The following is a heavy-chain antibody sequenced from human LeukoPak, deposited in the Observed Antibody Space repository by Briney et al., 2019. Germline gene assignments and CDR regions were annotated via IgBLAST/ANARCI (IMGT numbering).Heavy chain of an antibody. CDR1: GFTFSSYA. V-gene: IGHV3-64*01. CDR2: ISSNGGST. D-gene: IGHD3-10*01. CDR3: AKVGGPLITMVRGALYYYYMDV. Sequence: GGSLRLSCAASGFTFSSYAMHWVRQAPGKGLEYVSAISSNGGSTYYANSVKGRFTISRDNSKNTLYLQMGSLRAEDTAVYYCAKVGGPLITMVRGALYYYYMDVWGKGTTVTVSS. J-gene: IGHJ6*03.